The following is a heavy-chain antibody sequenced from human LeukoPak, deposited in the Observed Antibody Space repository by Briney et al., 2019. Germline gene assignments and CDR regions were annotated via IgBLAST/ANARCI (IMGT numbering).Heavy chain of an antibody. Sequence: SETLSLTCAVYGGSFSGYYWSWIRQPPGKGLEWIGEINHSGSTNYNPSLKSRVTVSVDTSKNQFSLKLSSVTAADTAVYYCARGQVGSRLYYYHYGMDVWGQGTTVTVSS. J-gene: IGHJ6*02. CDR3: ARGQVGSRLYYYHYGMDV. CDR2: INHSGST. CDR1: GGSFSGYY. V-gene: IGHV4-34*01. D-gene: IGHD1-26*01.